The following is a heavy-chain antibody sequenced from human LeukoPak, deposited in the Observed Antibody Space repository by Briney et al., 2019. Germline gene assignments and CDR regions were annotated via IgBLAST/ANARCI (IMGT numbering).Heavy chain of an antibody. V-gene: IGHV6-1*01. CDR1: GDSVSSKNGA. CDR3: ARDFGATGWHTFDY. J-gene: IGHJ4*02. CDR2: TYYRSKWYN. Sequence: SQTLSLTCVVSGDSVSSKNGAWNWIKQSPSRGLEWLGRTYYRSKWYNDYAESMEGRMTISQDTSKNQYSLHLNSVTPDDTAVYYCARDFGATGWHTFDYWGQGTLVTVSS. D-gene: IGHD3-10*01.